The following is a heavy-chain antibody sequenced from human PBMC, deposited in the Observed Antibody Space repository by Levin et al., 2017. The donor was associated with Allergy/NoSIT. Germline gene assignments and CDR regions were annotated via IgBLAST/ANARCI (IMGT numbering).Heavy chain of an antibody. V-gene: IGHV3-23*01. CDR2: ISASGSST. CDR3: AKVRLLQGGSWDWYFDV. D-gene: IGHD2-15*01. Sequence: GASVKVSCAASGFTFTTYAMSWVRQAPGKGLEWVSGISASGSSTSYADSVKGRFTISRDNSKNTLYLQMNSLRTEDTALYYCAKVRLLQGGSWDWYFDVWGRGTLVIVSS. J-gene: IGHJ2*01. CDR1: GFTFTTYA.